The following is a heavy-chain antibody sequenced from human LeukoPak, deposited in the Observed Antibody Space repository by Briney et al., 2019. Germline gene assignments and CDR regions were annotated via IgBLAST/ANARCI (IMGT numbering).Heavy chain of an antibody. J-gene: IGHJ4*02. V-gene: IGHV4-61*02. CDR2: IYTSGST. Sequence: PPETLSLTCTVSGGSISSGSYYWSWIRQPAGKGLEWIGRIYTSGSTNYNPSLKSRVTISVDTSKNQFSLKLSSVTAADTAVYYCAGDSSGYQANFDYWGQGTLVTVSS. CDR3: AGDSSGYQANFDY. CDR1: GGSISSGSYY. D-gene: IGHD3-22*01.